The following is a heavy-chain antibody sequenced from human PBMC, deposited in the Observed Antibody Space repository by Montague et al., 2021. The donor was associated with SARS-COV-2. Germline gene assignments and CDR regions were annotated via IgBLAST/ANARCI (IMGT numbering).Heavy chain of an antibody. Sequence: CAISGDSDRGVGVGRSSDRQTPSSHLLWQLGTHYTRERNNDYTISVKSRISIRLDTSKNQFSLQLKSVTPEDTAVYYCARWIVNSRYFDYWGQGTLVTVSS. CDR2: THYTRERNN. J-gene: IGHJ4*02. CDR3: ARWIVNSRYFDY. V-gene: IGHV6-1*01. D-gene: IGHD2-21*01. CDR1: GDSDRGVGVG.